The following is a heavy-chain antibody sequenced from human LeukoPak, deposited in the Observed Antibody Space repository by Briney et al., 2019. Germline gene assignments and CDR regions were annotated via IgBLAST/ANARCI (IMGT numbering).Heavy chain of an antibody. V-gene: IGHV3-11*01. CDR1: GFTFSDYY. J-gene: IGHJ3*02. CDR3: ARDLLTAPFDAFDI. CDR2: ISSSGSTI. Sequence: PGGSLRLSCAASGFTFSDYYMSWIRQAPGKGLEWVSYISSSGSTIYYADSVKGRFTISRDNAKNSLYLQMNSLRAEDTAVYYCARDLLTAPFDAFDIWGQGTMVTVSS. D-gene: IGHD1-20*01.